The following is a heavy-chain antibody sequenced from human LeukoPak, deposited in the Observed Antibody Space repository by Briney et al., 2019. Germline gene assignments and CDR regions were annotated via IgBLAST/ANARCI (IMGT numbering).Heavy chain of an antibody. CDR2: IYYSGST. D-gene: IGHD3-10*01. CDR3: ARDQYDYYGSGSLPGYMDV. J-gene: IGHJ6*03. Sequence: SETLSLTCTVSGGSISSYYWSWIRQPPGKGLEWIGYIYYSGSTNYNPSLKSRVTISVDTSKNQFSLKLSSVTAADTAVYYCARDQYDYYGSGSLPGYMDVWGKGTTVTVSS. CDR1: GGSISSYY. V-gene: IGHV4-59*12.